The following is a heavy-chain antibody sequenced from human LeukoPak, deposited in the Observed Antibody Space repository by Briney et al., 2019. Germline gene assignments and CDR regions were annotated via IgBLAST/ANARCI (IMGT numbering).Heavy chain of an antibody. CDR2: FDPEDGET. V-gene: IGHV1-24*01. CDR1: GYTLTELS. Sequence: ASVKVSRKVSGYTLTELSMHWVRQAPGKGLEWMGGFDPEDGETIYAQKFLGRVTMTEDTSTDTAYMELSSPRSEDTAVYYCAKPTHVRGGPWFDPWAREPWSPSPQ. CDR3: AKPTHVRGGPWFDP. D-gene: IGHD1-14*01. J-gene: IGHJ5*02.